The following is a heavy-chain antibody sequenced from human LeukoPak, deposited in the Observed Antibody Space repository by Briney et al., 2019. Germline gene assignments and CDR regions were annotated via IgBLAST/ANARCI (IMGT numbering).Heavy chain of an antibody. D-gene: IGHD2-2*01. CDR3: ATRPCTSCRFDY. V-gene: IGHV3-23*01. J-gene: IGHJ4*02. CDR2: ISDSGGFT. Sequence: GGSLRLSCAASRFTFSNSAMSWVRQAPGKGLEWVSVISDSGGFTYYADSVQGRFTISRDNSKNTLSLQMNSLRAEDTAVYYCATRPCTSCRFDYWGQGTLVTVSS. CDR1: RFTFSNSA.